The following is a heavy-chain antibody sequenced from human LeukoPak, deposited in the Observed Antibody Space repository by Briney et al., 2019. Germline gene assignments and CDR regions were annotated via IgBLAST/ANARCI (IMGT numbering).Heavy chain of an antibody. Sequence: GGSLRLPCAASGFTFSSYSMNWVRQAPGKGLEWVSYISSSSSTIYYADSVKGRFTISRDNAKNSLYLQMNSLRAEDTAVYYCARDFLRSYDRHAFDIWGQGTMVTVSS. CDR1: GFTFSSYS. CDR2: ISSSSSTI. V-gene: IGHV3-48*01. J-gene: IGHJ3*02. CDR3: ARDFLRSYDRHAFDI. D-gene: IGHD5-18*01.